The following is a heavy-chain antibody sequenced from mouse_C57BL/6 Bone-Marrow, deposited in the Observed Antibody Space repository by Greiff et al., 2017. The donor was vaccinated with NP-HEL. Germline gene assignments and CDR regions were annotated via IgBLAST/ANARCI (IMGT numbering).Heavy chain of an antibody. V-gene: IGHV1-52*01. CDR2: IDPSDSET. J-gene: IGHJ4*01. CDR1: GYTFTSYW. CDR3: ARRAYYGSSYRYYAMDY. D-gene: IGHD1-1*01. Sequence: QVQLKQPGAELVRPGSSVKLSCKASGYTFTSYWMHWVKQRPIQGLEWIGNIDPSDSETHYNQKFKDKATLTVDKSSSTAYMQLSSLTSEDSAVYYCARRAYYGSSYRYYAMDYWGQGTSVTVSS.